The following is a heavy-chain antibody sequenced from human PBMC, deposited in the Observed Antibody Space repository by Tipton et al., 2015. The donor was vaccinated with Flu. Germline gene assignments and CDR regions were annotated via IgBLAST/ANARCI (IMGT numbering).Heavy chain of an antibody. V-gene: IGHV3-53*01. J-gene: IGHJ3*02. CDR1: GFTVTSSY. CDR2: IYGGGTT. D-gene: IGHD2/OR15-2a*01. Sequence: SLRLSCAASGFTVTSSYMSWVRQAPGKGLEWVSVIYGGGTTDYADSVKGRFTISRDKSKNALYLQMSSLRAEDTAVYYCARLSLSFNAFDIWGQGTTVIVSS. CDR3: ARLSLSFNAFDI.